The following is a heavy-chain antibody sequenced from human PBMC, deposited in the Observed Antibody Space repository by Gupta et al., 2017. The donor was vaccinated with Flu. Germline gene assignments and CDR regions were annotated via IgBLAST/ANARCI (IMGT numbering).Heavy chain of an antibody. V-gene: IGHV3-33*01. CDR1: GFTFSSYG. J-gene: IGHJ6*02. CDR3: ARELTNYYDDSGSYPREDYGMDV. Sequence: QVQLVESGGGVVQPGRSLRLSCAASGFTFSSYGMHWVRQAPGKGLEWVALIWYDGTNKQYADSVKGRFTISRDNSKNTLNLQMNSLRAEDTAVYYCARELTNYYDDSGSYPREDYGMDVWGQGTTVTVSS. CDR2: IWYDGTNK. D-gene: IGHD3-22*01.